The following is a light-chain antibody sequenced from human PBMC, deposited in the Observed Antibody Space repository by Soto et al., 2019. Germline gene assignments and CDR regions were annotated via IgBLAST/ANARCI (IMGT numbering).Light chain of an antibody. J-gene: IGKJ2*01. CDR2: LGS. CDR1: QSLLHSNGYNY. V-gene: IGKV2-28*01. Sequence: DIVMTQSPLSLPVTPGEPASISCRSSQSLLHSNGYNYLDWYLQKPGQSPQLLIYLGSNRASGVTDRFSGSGSGKDFTLKISRVEAEDVGVYYCMQALQTPNTFGPGNKLEIK. CDR3: MQALQTPNT.